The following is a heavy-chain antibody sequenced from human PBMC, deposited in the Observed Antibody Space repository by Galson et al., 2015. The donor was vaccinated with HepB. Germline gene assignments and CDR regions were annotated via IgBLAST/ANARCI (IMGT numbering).Heavy chain of an antibody. V-gene: IGHV3-30*18. J-gene: IGHJ4*02. CDR2: ISYDGSNK. Sequence: SLRLSCAASGFTFSSYGMHWVRQAPGKGLEWVAVISYDGSNKYYADSVKGRFTISRDNSKNTLYLQMNSLRAEDTAVYYCAKSPGKELELLARWGQGTLVTVSS. CDR3: AKSPGKELELLAR. D-gene: IGHD1-7*01. CDR1: GFTFSSYG.